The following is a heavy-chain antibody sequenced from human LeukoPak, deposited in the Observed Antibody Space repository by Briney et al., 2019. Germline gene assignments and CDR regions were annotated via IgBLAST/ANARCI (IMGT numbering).Heavy chain of an antibody. V-gene: IGHV1-69*04. CDR1: GGTFSSYA. D-gene: IGHD6-13*01. J-gene: IGHJ4*02. Sequence: SVKVSCKASGGTFSSYAISWVRQAPGQGLEWMGRIIPILGIANYAQKFQGRVTITADKSTSTAYMELSSLRSEDTAVYYCARGRVSGDSSSWFSVWGQGTLVTVSS. CDR2: IIPILGIA. CDR3: ARGRVSGDSSSWFSV.